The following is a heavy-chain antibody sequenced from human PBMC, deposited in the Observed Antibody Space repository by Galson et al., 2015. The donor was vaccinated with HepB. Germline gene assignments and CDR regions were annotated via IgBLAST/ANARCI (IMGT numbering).Heavy chain of an antibody. CDR3: ARDGTGPKNSHMDV. CDR2: INPKNGVT. D-gene: IGHD2-8*02. J-gene: IGHJ6*03. CDR1: GYTFTGYF. V-gene: IGHV1-2*06. Sequence: SVKVSWTASGYTFTGYFVHWVRQAPRQGLEWMGRINPKNGVTNYAQKFNGRVSMTRDTAMSTAYMEWSSLTSDDTAVYYCARDGTGPKNSHMDVWGNGTTVTISS.